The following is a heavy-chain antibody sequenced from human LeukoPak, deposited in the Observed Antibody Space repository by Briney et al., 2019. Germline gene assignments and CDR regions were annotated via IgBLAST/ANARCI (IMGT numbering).Heavy chain of an antibody. D-gene: IGHD6-19*01. J-gene: IGHJ4*02. CDR2: IIPIFGTA. Sequence: GASVMVSCKASGGTFSSYAISWVRQAPGQGLEWMGGIIPIFGTANYAQKFQGRVTITADESTSTAYMELSSLRSEDTAVYYCARGGVAVAAYWGQGTLVTVSS. CDR1: GGTFSSYA. V-gene: IGHV1-69*13. CDR3: ARGGVAVAAY.